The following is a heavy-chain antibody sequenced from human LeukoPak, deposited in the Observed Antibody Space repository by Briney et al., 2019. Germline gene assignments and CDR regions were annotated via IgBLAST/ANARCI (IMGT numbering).Heavy chain of an antibody. CDR1: GFTFTSFA. Sequence: TSVKVSCKASGFTFTSFAMQWVRQARGQRLEWIGWIVVGSGNTSYAQKFQERVTITRDMSTSTAYMELSSLRSEDTAVYYCAAGLHGGSYHLDYWGQGTLVTVSS. CDR2: IVVGSGNT. J-gene: IGHJ4*02. D-gene: IGHD1-26*01. CDR3: AAGLHGGSYHLDY. V-gene: IGHV1-58*02.